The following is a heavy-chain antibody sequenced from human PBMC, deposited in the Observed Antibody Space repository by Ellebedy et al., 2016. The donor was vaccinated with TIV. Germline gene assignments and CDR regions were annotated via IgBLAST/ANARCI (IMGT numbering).Heavy chain of an antibody. V-gene: IGHV1-2*02. J-gene: IGHJ4*02. CDR3: ARVWPGIAEADY. D-gene: IGHD6-13*01. CDR1: GYTFTGYY. CDR2: INPNRSGT. Sequence: AASVKVSCKASGYTFTGYYMHWVRHAPGQGLEWMGWINPNRSGTNYAQKFQGRVTMTRDTSNSTAYMELSRLRSDDTAMYYCARVWPGIAEADYWGQGTLVTVSS.